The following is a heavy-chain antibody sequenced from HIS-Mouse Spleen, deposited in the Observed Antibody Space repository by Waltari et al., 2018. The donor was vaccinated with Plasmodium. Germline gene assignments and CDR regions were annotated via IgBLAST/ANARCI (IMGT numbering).Heavy chain of an antibody. V-gene: IGHV5-51*01. CDR3: ARREAAAGTLLFDY. D-gene: IGHD6-13*01. J-gene: IGHJ4*02. CDR2: IYPGDSDT. CDR1: W. Sequence: WIGWVRQMPGKGLEWMGIIYPGDSDTRYSPSFQGQVTISADKSISTAYLQWSSLKASDTAMYYCARREAAAGTLLFDYWGQGTLVTVSS.